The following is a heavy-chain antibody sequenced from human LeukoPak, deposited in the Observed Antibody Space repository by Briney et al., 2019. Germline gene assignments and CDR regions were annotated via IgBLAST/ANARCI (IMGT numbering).Heavy chain of an antibody. Sequence: SETLSLTCTVSGGSISSYYWSWLRQPPGKGLEWIGYIYYICSTNYNPSLTSRVPISIDTPKNQFSLQLSSVTAADTAVYYCARGLLDGYTHPAAFDIWGQGTMVTVSS. J-gene: IGHJ3*02. V-gene: IGHV4-59*01. D-gene: IGHD5-24*01. CDR1: GGSISSYY. CDR3: ARGLLDGYTHPAAFDI. CDR2: IYYICST.